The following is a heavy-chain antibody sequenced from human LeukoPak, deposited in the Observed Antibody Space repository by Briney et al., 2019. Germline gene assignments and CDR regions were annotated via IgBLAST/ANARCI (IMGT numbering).Heavy chain of an antibody. CDR2: IIPILGIA. CDR1: GGTFSSYT. CDR3: GGVSLAVTGSFYY. J-gene: IGHJ4*02. Sequence: SVKVSCKASGGTFSSYTISWVRQAPGQGLEWMGRIIPILGIANCAQKFQGRVTITADKSTSTVYMELSSLKSQDTAVYYCGGVSLAVTGSFYYWGPGTPGTGSS. V-gene: IGHV1-69*02. D-gene: IGHD6-19*01.